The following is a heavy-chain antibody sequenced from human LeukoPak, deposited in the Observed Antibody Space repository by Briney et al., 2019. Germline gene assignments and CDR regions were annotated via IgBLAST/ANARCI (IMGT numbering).Heavy chain of an antibody. V-gene: IGHV4-34*01. CDR2: INHSGST. J-gene: IGHJ4*02. Sequence: PSETLSLTCAVYGGSFSGYYWSWIRQPPGKGLEWIGEINHSGSTNYNPSLKSRVTISVDTSKNRFSLKLSSVTAADTAVYYCARRIIWFGELFDYWGQGTLVTVSS. D-gene: IGHD3-10*01. CDR1: GGSFSGYY. CDR3: ARRIIWFGELFDY.